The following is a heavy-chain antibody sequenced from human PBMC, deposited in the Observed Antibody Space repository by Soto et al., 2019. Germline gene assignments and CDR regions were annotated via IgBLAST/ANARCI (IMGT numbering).Heavy chain of an antibody. J-gene: IGHJ5*02. CDR2: INHSGST. V-gene: IGHV4-34*01. Sequence: SETLSLTCAVYGGSFSGYYWSWIRQPPGKGLEWIGEINHSGSTNYNPSLKSRVTISVDTSKNQFSLKLSSVTAADTAVYYCATGGGSSWPKWFGPWGHRPLVTAS. CDR3: ATGGGSSWPKWFGP. D-gene: IGHD6-13*01. CDR1: GGSFSGYY.